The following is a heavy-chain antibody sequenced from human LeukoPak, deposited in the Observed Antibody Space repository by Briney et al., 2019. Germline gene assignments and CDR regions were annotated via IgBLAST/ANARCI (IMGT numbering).Heavy chain of an antibody. V-gene: IGHV3-23*01. CDR1: GFTFNTYT. CDR2: ISGRGDGT. D-gene: IGHD3-10*01. J-gene: IGHJ4*02. CDR3: AKGTERYREVSSFDS. Sequence: GGSLRLSCAASGFTFNTYTMNWVRQAPGKGLEWVSAISGRGDGTYYADFVKGRFTIPRDNSKNTLFLQMNSLRVEDTATYYCAKGTERYREVSSFDSWGRGTLVAVSS.